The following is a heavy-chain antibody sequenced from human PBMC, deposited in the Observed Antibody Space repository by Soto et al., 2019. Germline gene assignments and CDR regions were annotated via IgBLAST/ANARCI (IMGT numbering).Heavy chain of an antibody. CDR1: GGSVNIGSFY. V-gene: IGHV4-61*01. J-gene: IGHJ5*02. CDR3: ERRGDSATYHRADT. D-gene: IGHD1-26*01. CDR2: MYYTWST. Sequence: PSETLSLTCTVSGGSVNIGSFYWSCIRQPPGKGLEWLGHMYYTWSTNYNPSLMSRVTISSGTSKNQFSLMLNSESAAATAAYSCERRGDSATYHRADTWGQGTLVTVSS.